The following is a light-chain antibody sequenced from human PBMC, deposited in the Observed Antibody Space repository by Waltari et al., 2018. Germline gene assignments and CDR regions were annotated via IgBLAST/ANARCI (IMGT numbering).Light chain of an antibody. Sequence: QSALTQPASVPGSPGQSITISCTGTSSDVGSYNLVSWYKQHPGKAPKLMIYEVTKRPAGVSYRFSGSKSGNTASLTISGLQAEDEADYYCCSYASSSTVVFGGGTKLTVL. CDR1: SSDVGSYNL. V-gene: IGLV2-23*02. J-gene: IGLJ3*02. CDR2: EVT. CDR3: CSYASSSTVV.